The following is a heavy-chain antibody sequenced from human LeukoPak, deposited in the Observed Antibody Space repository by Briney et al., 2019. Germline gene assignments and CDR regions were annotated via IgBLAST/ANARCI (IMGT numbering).Heavy chain of an antibody. D-gene: IGHD5-24*01. CDR1: GFTFNTYA. Sequence: GGSLRLSCVASGFTFNTYAMSWVRQAPGKGLEWVSGISVSGGRADYADSVKGRFTISRDNSKNTLYLQMNSLRAEDTAVYYCASLEGRMDVWGKGTTVTVSS. J-gene: IGHJ6*03. CDR3: ASLEGRMDV. CDR2: ISVSGGRA. V-gene: IGHV3-23*01.